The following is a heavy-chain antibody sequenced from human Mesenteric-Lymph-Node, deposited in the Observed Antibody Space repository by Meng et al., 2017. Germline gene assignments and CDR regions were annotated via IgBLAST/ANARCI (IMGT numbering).Heavy chain of an antibody. D-gene: IGHD4-23*01. CDR3: ASSGTVVYYYYYGMDV. CDR1: GFTFSSYG. J-gene: IGHJ6*02. V-gene: IGHV3-33*01. CDR2: IWYDGSNK. Sequence: GESLKISCAASGFTFSSYGMHWVRQAPGKGLEWVAVIWYDGSNKYYADSVKGRFTISRDNSKNTLYLQMNSLRAEDTAVYYCASSGTVVYYYYYGMDVWGQGTTVTVSS.